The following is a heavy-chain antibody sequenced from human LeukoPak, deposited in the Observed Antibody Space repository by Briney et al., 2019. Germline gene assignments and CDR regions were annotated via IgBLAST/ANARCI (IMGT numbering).Heavy chain of an antibody. V-gene: IGHV3-74*01. J-gene: IGHJ4*02. CDR2: INSDGSST. D-gene: IGHD3-22*01. CDR1: GFTFSSYW. Sequence: GGSLRLSCAASGFTFSSYWIHWVRQAPGKGLVWVSRINSDGSSTSYADSVKGRFTISRDNAKNTLYLQMNSLRAEDTAVYYCARVYYDSSGYLYYFDYWGQGTLVTVSS. CDR3: ARVYYDSSGYLYYFDY.